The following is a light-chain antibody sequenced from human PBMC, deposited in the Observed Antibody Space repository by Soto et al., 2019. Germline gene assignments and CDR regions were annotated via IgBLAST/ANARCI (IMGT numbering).Light chain of an antibody. CDR2: EVT. Sequence: QSALTQPASVSGSPSQSITISCTGTSSDVGGYDYVSWYQQHPGKAPKVMIYEVTHRPSGVSYRFSGSKSGNTASLTISGLQADDEADYYCSSYTGTSGRVFGTGTKVTVL. V-gene: IGLV2-14*01. J-gene: IGLJ1*01. CDR3: SSYTGTSGRV. CDR1: SSDVGGYDY.